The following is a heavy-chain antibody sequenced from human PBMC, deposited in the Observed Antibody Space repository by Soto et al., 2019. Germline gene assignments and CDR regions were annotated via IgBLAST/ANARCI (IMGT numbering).Heavy chain of an antibody. Sequence: PGRPLRESWATSESAFSSYALSWSPQAPGKGLEWVSAIGTAGDPYYPGSVKGRFTISRENAKNSLYFQMNRLRAGHTAVCYCARVRDYAEFDFWG. V-gene: IGHV3-13*05. CDR3: ARVRDYAEFDF. CDR1: ESAFSSYA. CDR2: IGTAGDP. J-gene: IGHJ4*01. D-gene: IGHD2-2*01.